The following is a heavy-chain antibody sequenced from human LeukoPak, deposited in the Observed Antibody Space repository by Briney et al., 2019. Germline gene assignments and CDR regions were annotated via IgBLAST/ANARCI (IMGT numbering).Heavy chain of an antibody. CDR2: MNPNSGNT. D-gene: IGHD1-26*01. CDR3: ARGGVGATNFDY. CDR1: GYTFTSYD. V-gene: IGHV1-8*01. Sequence: ASVKVSCKASGYTFTSYDINWVRQATGQGLEWMGWMNPNSGNTGYAQKFQGRVTMTRNTSISTAYMELSSLRSEDTAAYYCARGGVGATNFDYWGQGTLVTVSS. J-gene: IGHJ4*02.